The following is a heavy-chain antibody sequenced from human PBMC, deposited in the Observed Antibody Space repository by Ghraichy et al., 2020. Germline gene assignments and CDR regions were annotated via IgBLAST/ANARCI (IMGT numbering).Heavy chain of an antibody. CDR3: AKESRTTVTRGAFDI. J-gene: IGHJ3*02. CDR2: ISGSGGGT. V-gene: IGHV3-23*01. Sequence: GGSLRLSCAASGFTFSSYAMGWVRQAPGKGLEWVAAISGSGGGTYYADSVKGRFTISRDNSKNTLYLKMNSLRAEDTAVYYCAKESRTTVTRGAFDIWGQGTMVTVS. CDR1: GFTFSSYA. D-gene: IGHD4-17*01.